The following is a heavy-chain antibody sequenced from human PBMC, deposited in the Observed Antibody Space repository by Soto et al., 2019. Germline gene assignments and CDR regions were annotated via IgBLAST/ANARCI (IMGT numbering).Heavy chain of an antibody. CDR1: GFLFSGYA. D-gene: IGHD2-15*01. V-gene: IGHV3-23*04. Sequence: EVQLVESGGISIQPGGSLTLSCAVSGFLFSGYAMTWVRQAPGKGLEWVSSITGGGDNIKYADSVRGRFTLSRDKSKNTLSLHMNILKDEDTAVYFCARSHVVVVAAALDSWGQGTLVTVSS. CDR3: ARSHVVVVAAALDS. J-gene: IGHJ4*02. CDR2: ITGGGDNI.